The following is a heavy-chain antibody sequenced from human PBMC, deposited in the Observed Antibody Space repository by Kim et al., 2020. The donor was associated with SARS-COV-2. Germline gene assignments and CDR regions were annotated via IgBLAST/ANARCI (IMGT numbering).Heavy chain of an antibody. D-gene: IGHD1-26*01. CDR3: AKDLGGVGATPLFDY. Sequence: GGSLRLSCAASGFTFSSYGMHWVRQAPGKGLEWVAVISYDGSNKYYADSVKGRFTISRDNSKNTLYLQMNSLRAEDTAVYYCAKDLGGVGATPLFDYWGQGTLVTVSS. V-gene: IGHV3-30*18. CDR1: GFTFSSYG. J-gene: IGHJ4*02. CDR2: ISYDGSNK.